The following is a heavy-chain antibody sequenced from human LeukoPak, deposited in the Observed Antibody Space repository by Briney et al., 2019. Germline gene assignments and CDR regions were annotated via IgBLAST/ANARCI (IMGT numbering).Heavy chain of an antibody. J-gene: IGHJ6*02. D-gene: IGHD3-10*01. V-gene: IGHV3-33*05. CDR2: ISYDGSNK. Sequence: GGSLRLSCAASGFTFSSYGMHWVRQAPGQGLEWVAVISYDGSNKYYTDSVKGRFTISRDNAKNSLYLQMNSLRAEDTAVYYCARRSGYGSGSYYYYGMDVWGQGTTVTVSS. CDR3: ARRSGYGSGSYYYYGMDV. CDR1: GFTFSSYG.